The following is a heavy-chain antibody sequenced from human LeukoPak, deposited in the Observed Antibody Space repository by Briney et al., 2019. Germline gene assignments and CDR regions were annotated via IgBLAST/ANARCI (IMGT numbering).Heavy chain of an antibody. Sequence: ASVKVSCKASGYTFTSHDINWVRQATGQGLEWMGWMNPNSGNTGYAQKFQGRVTMTRNTSISTAYMELSSLRSEDTAVYYCARGGNPIVVVPAAIQSYYYGMDVWGQGTTVTVSS. V-gene: IGHV1-8*01. CDR2: MNPNSGNT. CDR3: ARGGNPIVVVPAAIQSYYYGMDV. D-gene: IGHD2-2*01. CDR1: GYTFTSHD. J-gene: IGHJ6*02.